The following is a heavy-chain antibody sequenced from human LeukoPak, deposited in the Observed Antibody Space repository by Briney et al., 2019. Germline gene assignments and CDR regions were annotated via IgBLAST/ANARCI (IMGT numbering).Heavy chain of an antibody. Sequence: MTSGTLSLTCAVSGGSISSSNWWSWVRQPPGKGLEWIGEIYHSGSTNYNPSLKSRVTISVDKSKNQFSLKLSSVTAADKAVYYCASGYDILTGYYSSWFNPWGQGTLVTVSS. CDR2: IYHSGST. CDR3: ASGYDILTGYYSSWFNP. D-gene: IGHD3-9*01. CDR1: GGSISSSNW. V-gene: IGHV4-4*02. J-gene: IGHJ5*02.